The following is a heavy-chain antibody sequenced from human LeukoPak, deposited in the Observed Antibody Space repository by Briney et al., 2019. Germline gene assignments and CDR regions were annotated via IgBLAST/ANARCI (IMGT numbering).Heavy chain of an antibody. CDR2: ISSSGSTI. J-gene: IGHJ4*01. V-gene: IGHV3-48*03. CDR1: GFTFSSYE. D-gene: IGHD1-26*01. Sequence: GGSLRLSSAASGFTFSSYEMNWVRQAPGKGLEWVSHISSSGSTIYYADSVKGRFTISRDNPKNSLYLQMNSLRDEDTAVYYCARGGGMGTTSGDYWGQGTLVTVSS. CDR3: ARGGGMGTTSGDY.